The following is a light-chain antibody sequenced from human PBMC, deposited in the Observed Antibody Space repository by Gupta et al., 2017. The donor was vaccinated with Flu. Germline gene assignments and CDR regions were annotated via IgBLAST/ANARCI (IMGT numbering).Light chain of an antibody. J-gene: IGLJ2*01. CDR1: SNNVGNQG. Sequence: QAGLTQPPSVSKGLRQTATLTCTGNSNNVGNQGAAWLQQHQAHPPKLLSYRNNNRPSGISERFSASRSGNTASLTITGLQPEDEADYSCSAWDSSLSAVVFGGGTKLTVL. CDR2: RNN. V-gene: IGLV10-54*04. CDR3: SAWDSSLSAVV.